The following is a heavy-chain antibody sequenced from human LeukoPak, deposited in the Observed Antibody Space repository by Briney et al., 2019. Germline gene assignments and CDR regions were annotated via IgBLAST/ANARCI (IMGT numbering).Heavy chain of an antibody. CDR2: ISGSGGST. V-gene: IGHV3-23*01. D-gene: IGHD1-26*01. J-gene: IGHJ6*03. Sequence: GGSLRLSCAASGFTFNNYGMSWVRQAPGKGLECVSAISGSGGSTYYADSVKGRFTISRDNSKNTVYLQLNSLRAEDTATYYCAGYGGSYPYYMDVWGKGTTVTLSS. CDR3: AGYGGSYPYYMDV. CDR1: GFTFNNYG.